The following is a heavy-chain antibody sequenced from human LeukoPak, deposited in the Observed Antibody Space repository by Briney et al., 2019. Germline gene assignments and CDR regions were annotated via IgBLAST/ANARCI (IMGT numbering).Heavy chain of an antibody. CDR3: ANDYSNYDGDY. CDR1: GFTFGPYT. D-gene: IGHD4-11*01. Sequence: GGSLRLSCAASGFTFGPYTMNWVRQAPGKGLEWVSYISSSSDTIYYADSVKGRFTISRDNSKNTLYLQMNSLRAEDTAVYYCANDYSNYDGDYWGQGTLVTVSS. J-gene: IGHJ4*02. V-gene: IGHV3-48*01. CDR2: ISSSSDTI.